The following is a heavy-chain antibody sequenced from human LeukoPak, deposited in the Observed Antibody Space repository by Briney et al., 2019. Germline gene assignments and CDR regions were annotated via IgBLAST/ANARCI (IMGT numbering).Heavy chain of an antibody. V-gene: IGHV1-69*13. Sequence: SVKVSCKASGGTFSSYAISWVRQAPGQGLEWMGGIIPIFGTANYAQKFQGRVTITADESTSTAYMELSSLRSDDTAVYYCARDQGYYYYYGMDVWGQGTTVTVSS. CDR3: ARDQGYYYYYGMDV. CDR1: GGTFSSYA. J-gene: IGHJ6*02. CDR2: IIPIFGTA.